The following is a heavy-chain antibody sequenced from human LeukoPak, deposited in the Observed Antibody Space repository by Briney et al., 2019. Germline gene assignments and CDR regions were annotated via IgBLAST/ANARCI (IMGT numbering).Heavy chain of an antibody. D-gene: IGHD2-2*01. V-gene: IGHV1-18*01. J-gene: IGHJ4*02. CDR1: GYSFTDHA. Sequence: ASVKVSCKASGYSFTDHAIHWVRQVPGQGLEWMGWISAYNGNTNYAQKLQGRVTMTTDTSTSTAYMELRSLRSDDTAVYYCARIRTSRVVDYWDQGTLVTVSS. CDR3: ARIRTSRVVDY. CDR2: ISAYNGNT.